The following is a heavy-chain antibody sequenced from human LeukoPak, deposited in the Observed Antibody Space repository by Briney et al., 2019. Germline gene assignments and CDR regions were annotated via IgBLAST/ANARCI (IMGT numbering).Heavy chain of an antibody. D-gene: IGHD3-9*01. V-gene: IGHV1-18*01. CDR2: SSAYNGNT. J-gene: IGHJ5*02. CDR3: ARGRYDMLTGDMEWFDL. Sequence: ASVKVSCKASGYTXTSYGISWVRQAPGQGLEWMGWSSAYNGNTNYAQKLQGRVTMTTDTSTSTAYMELRSLRSDDTGVYYSARGRYDMLTGDMEWFDLWGQGTLVSVSS. CDR1: GYTXTSYG.